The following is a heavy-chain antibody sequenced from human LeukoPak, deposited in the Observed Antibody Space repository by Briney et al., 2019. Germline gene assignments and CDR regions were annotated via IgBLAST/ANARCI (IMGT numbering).Heavy chain of an antibody. Sequence: PSETLSLTCTVSGGSISSSSYYWGWIRQPPGKGLERIGSIYYSGSTYYNPSLKSRVTISVDTSKNQFSLKLSSVTAADTAVYYCARLGGEMATAFDYWGQGTLVTVSS. CDR2: IYYSGST. J-gene: IGHJ4*02. CDR3: ARLGGEMATAFDY. CDR1: GGSISSSSYY. V-gene: IGHV4-39*01. D-gene: IGHD5-24*01.